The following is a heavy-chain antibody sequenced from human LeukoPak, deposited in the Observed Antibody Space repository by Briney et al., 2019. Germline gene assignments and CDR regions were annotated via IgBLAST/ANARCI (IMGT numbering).Heavy chain of an antibody. CDR2: ISSTSTYI. V-gene: IGHV3-21*01. CDR1: GFTFSTYF. D-gene: IGHD5-18*01. CDR3: ARDVYGYTYGYYDH. J-gene: IGHJ4*02. Sequence: GGSLRLSCAASGFTFSTYFMNWVRQAPGKGLEWVSSISSTSTYIYYADSVKGRFTISRDNAKNSLYLQMNSLRAEDTAAYYCARDVYGYTYGYYDHWGQGILVTVSS.